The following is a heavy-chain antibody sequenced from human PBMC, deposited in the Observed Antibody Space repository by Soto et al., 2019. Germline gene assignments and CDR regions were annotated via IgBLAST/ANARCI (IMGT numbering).Heavy chain of an antibody. Sequence: PGGSLRLSCGVSGFSIPDYGVTWVRQPPGKGLEWVSGFTGGHGKTFYADSVRGRFTLSREDSRSTVYLQMDSLRVEDTAVYYCTRWNGFGDSWGQGTLVTVSS. CDR1: GFSIPDYG. CDR3: TRWNGFGDS. D-gene: IGHD1-1*01. V-gene: IGHV3-23*01. CDR2: FTGGHGKT. J-gene: IGHJ4*02.